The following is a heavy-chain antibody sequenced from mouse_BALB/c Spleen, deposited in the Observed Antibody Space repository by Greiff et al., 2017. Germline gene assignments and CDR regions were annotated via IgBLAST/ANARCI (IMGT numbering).Heavy chain of an antibody. Sequence: EVQLQQSGPGLVKPSQSLSLTCTATGYSITSDYAWNWIRQLPGNKLEWMGYISYSGSTSYNPSLKSRISITRDTSKNQFFLQLNSVTTEDTATYYCAVWYYAMDYWGQGTSVTVSS. D-gene: IGHD2-10*02. CDR2: ISYSGST. CDR3: AVWYYAMDY. CDR1: GYSITSDYA. J-gene: IGHJ4*01. V-gene: IGHV3-2*02.